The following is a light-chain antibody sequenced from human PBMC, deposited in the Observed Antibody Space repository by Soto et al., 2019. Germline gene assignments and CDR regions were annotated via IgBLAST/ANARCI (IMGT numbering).Light chain of an antibody. CDR1: SSDVGGYNY. Sequence: QSALTQPRSVSGSPGQSVTISCTGTSSDVGGYNYVSWYQQHPGKAPKLMIYDVSKRPSGVPDRFSGSKSGNTASLTISGPQDEDEADYYCCSYAGSYTFGVFGTGTKLTVL. CDR2: DVS. V-gene: IGLV2-11*01. J-gene: IGLJ1*01. CDR3: CSYAGSYTFGV.